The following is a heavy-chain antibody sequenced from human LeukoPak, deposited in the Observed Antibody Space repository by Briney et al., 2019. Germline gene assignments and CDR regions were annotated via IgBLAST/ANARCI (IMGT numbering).Heavy chain of an antibody. CDR2: TYYRSKWYN. V-gene: IGHV6-1*01. D-gene: IGHD2-15*01. CDR1: GDSVSSNSAA. J-gene: IGHJ3*02. CDR3: AREGDCSGGSCYSRDLSAFDI. Sequence: SQTLSLTCAISGDSVSSNSAAWNWIRQSPSRGLEWLGRTYYRSKWYNDYAVSVKSRITINPDTSKNQFSLQLNSVTPEDTAVYYCAREGDCSGGSCYSRDLSAFDIWGQGTMVTVSS.